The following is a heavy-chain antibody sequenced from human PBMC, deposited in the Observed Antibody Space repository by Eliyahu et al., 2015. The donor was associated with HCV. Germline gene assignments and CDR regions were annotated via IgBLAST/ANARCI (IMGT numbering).Heavy chain of an antibody. V-gene: IGHV3-7*04. Sequence: EVQLVESGGGLVQPGGSLRLSCAASGFTFSTYWMGWARQAPGKGLEWVATMNQDGSEKYYVDSVKGRFTISRDSAKNSLYLQLNSLRADDTAVYYCAREPSGPFDIWGQGTVVTVTS. J-gene: IGHJ3*02. D-gene: IGHD1-1*01. CDR3: AREPSGPFDI. CDR2: MNQDGSEK. CDR1: GFTFSTYW.